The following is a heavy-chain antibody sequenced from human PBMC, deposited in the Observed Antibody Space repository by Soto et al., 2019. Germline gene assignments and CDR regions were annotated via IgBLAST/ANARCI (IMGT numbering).Heavy chain of an antibody. J-gene: IGHJ1*01. CDR2: IIPIFGTA. D-gene: IGHD3-10*01. CDR3: AREGKEISPPVRYFQH. V-gene: IGHV1-69*12. CDR1: GGTFTAYS. Sequence: QVQLVQSGAEVKKPGSSVKVSCKASGGTFTAYSFSWVRQAPGQGLEWMGGIIPIFGTANYAQKFQGRVTITADESASTAYMELSSLRSADTATYYCAREGKEISPPVRYFQHWGQGTLVTVSS.